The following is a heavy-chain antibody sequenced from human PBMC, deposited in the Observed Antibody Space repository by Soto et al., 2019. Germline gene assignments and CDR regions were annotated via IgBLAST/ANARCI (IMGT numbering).Heavy chain of an antibody. CDR3: SHTYSYESSGYYAPTDY. CDR2: IYWDDDK. Sequence: QITLKESGPTLVKPTQTLTLTCTFSGFSLSTSGVGVGWIRQPPGKALEWLALIYWDDDKRYSPSLKSRLTITKDTSTNHVVLTMTNMHPVDTDTYYCSHTYSYESSGYYAPTDYWGKGTLVTVSS. CDR1: GFSLSTSGVG. V-gene: IGHV2-5*02. D-gene: IGHD3-22*01. J-gene: IGHJ4*02.